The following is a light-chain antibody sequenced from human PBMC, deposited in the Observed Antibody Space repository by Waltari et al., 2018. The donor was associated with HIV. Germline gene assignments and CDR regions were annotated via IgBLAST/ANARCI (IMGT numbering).Light chain of an antibody. CDR2: GAS. V-gene: IGKV1D-16*01. CDR3: QQYYTFPRT. CDR1: QTVRSS. Sequence: DIQITQSPPPLSASVGQSATITCRASQTVRSSLAWYQQRPGKAPKSLVYGASKLQTEVPSRFSAGGSGTNFSLTISSLKPEDFATYICQQYYTFPRTFGRGTRVDMK. J-gene: IGKJ1*01.